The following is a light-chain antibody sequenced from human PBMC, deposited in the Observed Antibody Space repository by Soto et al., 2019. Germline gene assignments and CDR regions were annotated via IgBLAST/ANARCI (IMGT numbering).Light chain of an antibody. CDR1: QTISSY. Sequence: ETVLTQSPATLSLSPGERATLSCRASQTISSYLIWYQQNPAQAPRLLIYDASSRATGIPASFSGSGSGTDFTLTISSLEPEDFAVYYCQQRGNWPLTFGGGTKVEI. CDR2: DAS. J-gene: IGKJ4*01. CDR3: QQRGNWPLT. V-gene: IGKV3-11*01.